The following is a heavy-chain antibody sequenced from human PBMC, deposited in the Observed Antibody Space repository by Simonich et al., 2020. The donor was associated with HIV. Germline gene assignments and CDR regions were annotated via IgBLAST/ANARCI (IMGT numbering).Heavy chain of an antibody. J-gene: IGHJ5*02. Sequence: QVHLQQWGAGLLKPSETLSLTCAVYGGSFSRYFWTWIRPPPGKGLEWIGEINHSGSPNDNPSLGSRVTISIDTTKNQFSLKLRFVTAADTAVYYCARREGFWFDPWGQGALVLVSS. V-gene: IGHV4-34*01. CDR1: GGSFSRYF. CDR2: INHSGSP. CDR3: ARREGFWFDP.